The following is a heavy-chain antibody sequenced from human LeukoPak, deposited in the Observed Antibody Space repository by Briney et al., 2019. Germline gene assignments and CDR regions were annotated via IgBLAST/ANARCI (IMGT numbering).Heavy chain of an antibody. D-gene: IGHD3-16*02. CDR2: ISGSGGTT. J-gene: IGHJ4*02. V-gene: IGHV3-23*01. CDR1: GFTFSSYA. CDR3: AKMPGGYVWGSYRIDY. Sequence: EGSLRLSCAASGFTFSSYAMSWVRQAPGKGLEWVSAISGSGGTTYYADSVKGRFTISRDNSKNTLYLQMNSLRAEDTAVYYCAKMPGGYVWGSYRIDYWGQGTLVTVSS.